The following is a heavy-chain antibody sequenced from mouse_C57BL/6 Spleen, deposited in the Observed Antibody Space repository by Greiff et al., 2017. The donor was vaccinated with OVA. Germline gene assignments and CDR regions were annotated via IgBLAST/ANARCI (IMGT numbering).Heavy chain of an antibody. CDR3: VRHGITTGGDYAMDY. D-gene: IGHD1-1*01. V-gene: IGHV10-1*01. CDR2: IRSKSNNYAT. J-gene: IGHJ4*01. CDR1: GFSFNTYA. Sequence: DVKLVESGGGLVQPKGSLKLSCAASGFSFNTYAMNWVRQAPGKGLEWVARIRSKSNNYATYYADSVKDRFTISRDDSESMLYLQMNNLKTEDTAMYYCVRHGITTGGDYAMDYWGQGTSVTVSS.